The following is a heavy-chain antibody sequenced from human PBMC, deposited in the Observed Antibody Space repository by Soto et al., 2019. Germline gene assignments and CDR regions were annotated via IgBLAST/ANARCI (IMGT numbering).Heavy chain of an antibody. CDR2: ISYDGSNK. Sequence: QPGGSLRLSCAASGFTFSSYGMHWVRQAPGKGLEWVAVISYDGSNKYYADSVKGRFTISRDNSKNTLYLQMNSLRAEDTAVYYCAKGGTMVRGVIITSYIDYWGQGTLVTVSS. D-gene: IGHD3-10*01. CDR1: GFTFSSYG. CDR3: AKGGTMVRGVIITSYIDY. J-gene: IGHJ4*02. V-gene: IGHV3-30*18.